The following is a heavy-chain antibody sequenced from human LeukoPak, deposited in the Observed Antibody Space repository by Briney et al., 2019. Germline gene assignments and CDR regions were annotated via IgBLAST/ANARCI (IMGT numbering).Heavy chain of an antibody. D-gene: IGHD3-10*01. Sequence: GGSLRLSCAASGFTFSSYEMVWVRQAPGKGLEWLSYISTGGSNIFHADSVKGRFTISRDNAKSSLYLQMDSLRDDDTAAYYCARSAFGGKAHCLDFWGQGALVTVSS. CDR3: ARSAFGGKAHCLDF. J-gene: IGHJ4*02. CDR1: GFTFSSYE. CDR2: ISTGGSNI. V-gene: IGHV3-48*03.